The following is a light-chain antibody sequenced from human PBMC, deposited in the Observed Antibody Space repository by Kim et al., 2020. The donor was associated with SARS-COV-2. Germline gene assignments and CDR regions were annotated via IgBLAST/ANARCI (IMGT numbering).Light chain of an antibody. V-gene: IGKV1-39*01. CDR1: QSISSY. CDR2: AAS. Sequence: DIQMTQSPSSLSASVGDRVTITCRASQSISSYLNWYQQKPGKAPKLLIYAASSLQSGVPSRFSGSGSGTDFTLTISSLQPEDFATYYCQQSYSTPLTCGQGTRLEMK. J-gene: IGKJ5*01. CDR3: QQSYSTPLT.